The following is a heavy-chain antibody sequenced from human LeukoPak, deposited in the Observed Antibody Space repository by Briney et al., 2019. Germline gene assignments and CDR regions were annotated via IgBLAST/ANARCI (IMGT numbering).Heavy chain of an antibody. D-gene: IGHD3-9*01. CDR2: ISSSGNAI. V-gene: IGHV3-48*02. CDR1: GFTFSSYS. J-gene: IGHJ4*02. Sequence: GGSLRLSCAASGFTFSSYSMNWVRQAPGKGLEWVSYISSSGNAIYYADSVKGRFTISRDHAKNSLYLQMNSLRDEDTAVYYCARERPRYSAFDYWGQGTLVTVSS. CDR3: ARERPRYSAFDY.